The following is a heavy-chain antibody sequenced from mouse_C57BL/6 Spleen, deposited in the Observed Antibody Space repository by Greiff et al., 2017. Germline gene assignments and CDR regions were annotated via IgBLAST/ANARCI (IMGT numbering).Heavy chain of an antibody. CDR1: GYAFTNYL. D-gene: IGHD1-1*01. CDR2: INPGSGGT. CDR3: ARSSYYGSSRYAMDY. J-gene: IGHJ4*01. V-gene: IGHV1-54*01. Sequence: SGAELVRPGTSVKVSCKASGYAFTNYLIEWVKQRPGQGLEWIGVINPGSGGTNYNEKFKGKATLTADKSSSTAYMQLSSLTSEDSAIYFCARSSYYGSSRYAMDYWGQGTSVTVSS.